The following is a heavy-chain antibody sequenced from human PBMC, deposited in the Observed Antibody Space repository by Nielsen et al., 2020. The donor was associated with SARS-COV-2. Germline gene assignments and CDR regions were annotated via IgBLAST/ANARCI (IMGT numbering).Heavy chain of an antibody. CDR2: ISSSSSYI. D-gene: IGHD4-17*01. CDR3: ARTPTDYGDCRYYYYGMDV. J-gene: IGHJ6*02. Sequence: GESLKISCAASGFTFSSYSMNWVRQAPGKGLEWVSSISSSSSYIYYADSVKGRFTISRDNAKNSLYLQMNSLRAEDTAVYYCARTPTDYGDCRYYYYGMDVWGQGTTVTVSS. V-gene: IGHV3-21*01. CDR1: GFTFSSYS.